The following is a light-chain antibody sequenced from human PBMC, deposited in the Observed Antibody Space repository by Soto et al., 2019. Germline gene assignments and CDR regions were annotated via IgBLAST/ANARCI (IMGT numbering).Light chain of an antibody. CDR3: QQYYSTPFS. J-gene: IGKJ3*01. CDR1: QSVLYSSNNKNY. V-gene: IGKV4-1*01. CDR2: WAS. Sequence: DIVMTQSPDSLAVSLGERATINCKSSQSVLYSSNNKNYLAWYQQTPGQPPKLLIYWASTRESGVPDRFSGSGSGTDFKLTISSLQAEDVAVYYCQQYYSTPFSFGPGTKVDIK.